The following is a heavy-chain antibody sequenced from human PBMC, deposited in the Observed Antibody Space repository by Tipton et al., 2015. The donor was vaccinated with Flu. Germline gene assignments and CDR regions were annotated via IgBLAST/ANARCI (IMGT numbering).Heavy chain of an antibody. CDR3: AREEKPYGMDV. Sequence: LRLSCTVSGGSISGYYWSWIRQPPGKGLEWIGYIYYSGSTNYNPSLKSRVTISVDTSKNQFSLKLSSVTAADTAVYYCAREEKPYGMDVWGQGTTVTVSS. CDR1: GGSISGYY. CDR2: IYYSGST. J-gene: IGHJ6*02. V-gene: IGHV4-59*01.